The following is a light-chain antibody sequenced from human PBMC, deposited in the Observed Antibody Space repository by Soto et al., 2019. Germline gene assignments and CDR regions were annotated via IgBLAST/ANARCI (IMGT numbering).Light chain of an antibody. CDR2: GAF. V-gene: IGKV3-15*01. CDR1: QSVSSN. Sequence: EILMTQSPVTLSVFPGERATLSCRASQSVSSNLACYQQKPGQAPSLLIYGAFTRATGIPARFSGTGSGTEFTLTISSLQSEDFALYYCQQYNDWPLTFGKGPKVDIK. J-gene: IGKJ1*01. CDR3: QQYNDWPLT.